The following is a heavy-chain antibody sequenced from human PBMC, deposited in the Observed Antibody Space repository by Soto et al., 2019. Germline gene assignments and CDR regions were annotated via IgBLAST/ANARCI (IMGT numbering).Heavy chain of an antibody. D-gene: IGHD3-16*01. CDR2: IFPDDSDT. Sequence: GESLKISCKASGYIIKNYWIGWVRQVPGQGLEWMGIIFPDDSDTRYSPSFQGHVTISVDKSISTAYVQWSSLKASDSAIYYCFRGGVTSRTFDYWGQGTLVTVSS. CDR3: FRGGVTSRTFDY. J-gene: IGHJ4*02. CDR1: GYIIKNYW. V-gene: IGHV5-51*01.